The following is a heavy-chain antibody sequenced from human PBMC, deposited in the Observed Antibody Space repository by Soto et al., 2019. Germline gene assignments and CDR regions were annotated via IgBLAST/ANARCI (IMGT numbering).Heavy chain of an antibody. CDR1: GGSISSSNW. D-gene: IGHD6-6*01. CDR2: ISHSGTT. Sequence: QVQLQESGPGLVKPSGTLSLTCAVSGGSISSSNWWSWVRQPPGKGLEWIGEISHSGTTNYNPSLKSRVIISPDKSKNQSSLNLSSGTAADTAVYYCARSVPIAPRNRYSDYYMDVWGKGTAVAVSS. J-gene: IGHJ6*03. CDR3: ARSVPIAPRNRYSDYYMDV. V-gene: IGHV4-4*02.